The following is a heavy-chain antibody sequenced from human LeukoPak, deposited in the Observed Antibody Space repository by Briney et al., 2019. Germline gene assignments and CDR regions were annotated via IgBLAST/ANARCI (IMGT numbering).Heavy chain of an antibody. CDR3: ARGLHTRSSGRRFDVFEL. CDR1: GYYISSGYY. Sequence: SETLSLTCTVSGYYISSGYYWGWIRQPPGKGLEWIGSIYYSGSTYYNPSLKSRVTISVDTSKNQFSLKLSSVTAADTAVYYCARGLHTRSSGRRFDVFELWGQGTMVTVSS. CDR2: IYYSGST. V-gene: IGHV4-38-2*02. D-gene: IGHD6-6*01. J-gene: IGHJ3*01.